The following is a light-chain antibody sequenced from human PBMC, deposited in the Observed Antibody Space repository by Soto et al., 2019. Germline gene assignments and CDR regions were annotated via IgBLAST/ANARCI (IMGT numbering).Light chain of an antibody. Sequence: DIVMTQSPDSLAVSLGERATINCKSSQSVLYSSDNKNYLAWYQQKPGQHPKLLIYWASTRDSGVPDRFSGSGSGAHSTLTISSLQAEDVAVYYFQQYYSTLTFGGGTKVEIK. CDR3: QQYYSTLT. J-gene: IGKJ4*01. CDR2: WAS. CDR1: QSVLYSSDNKNY. V-gene: IGKV4-1*01.